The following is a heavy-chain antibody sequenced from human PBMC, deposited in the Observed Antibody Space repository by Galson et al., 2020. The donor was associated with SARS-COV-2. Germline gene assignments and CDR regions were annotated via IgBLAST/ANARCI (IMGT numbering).Heavy chain of an antibody. J-gene: IGHJ4*02. CDR2: TYYSGNT. D-gene: IGHD3-3*01. CDR1: GGSISSTDSY. CDR3: AREFWSRYYRDS. Sequence: SETLSLTCTVSGGSISSTDSYWSWIRQSPGKGLEWIGYTYYSGNTYYNPSLKSRVTMSVDTSKNQFSLKLTSVTAADTAVYYCAREFWSRYYRDSWGQGTPVTVSS. V-gene: IGHV4-30-4*01.